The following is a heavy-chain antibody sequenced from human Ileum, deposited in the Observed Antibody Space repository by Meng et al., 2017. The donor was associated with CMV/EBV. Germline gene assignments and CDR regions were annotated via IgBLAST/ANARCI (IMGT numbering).Heavy chain of an antibody. CDR3: ARDDTSTWHRNFDL. CDR1: GGPVSDSRYY. V-gene: IGHV4-61*01. D-gene: IGHD6-13*01. CDR2: IYYSGST. Sequence: SETLSLTCSVSGGPVSDSRYYWSWIRQAPGRRLEWIGYIYYSGSTNHNPSLKSRVTVSLDKTKNQVSLRLTSVTAADTAVYYCARDDTSTWHRNFDLWGQGTLVTVSS. J-gene: IGHJ4*02.